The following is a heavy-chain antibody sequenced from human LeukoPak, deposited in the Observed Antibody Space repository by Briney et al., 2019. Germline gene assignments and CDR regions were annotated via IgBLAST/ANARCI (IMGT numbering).Heavy chain of an antibody. D-gene: IGHD3-10*01. J-gene: IGHJ6*02. CDR1: GYTFTSYG. Sequence: ASVKASCKASGYTFTSYGISWVRQAPGQGLEWMGWISAYNGNTNYAQKLQGRVAMTTDTSTSTAYMELRSLRSDDTAVYYCARDTVGYGRRFGDLCGYYYYGMDVWGQGTTVTVSS. CDR2: ISAYNGNT. CDR3: ARDTVGYGRRFGDLCGYYYYGMDV. V-gene: IGHV1-18*01.